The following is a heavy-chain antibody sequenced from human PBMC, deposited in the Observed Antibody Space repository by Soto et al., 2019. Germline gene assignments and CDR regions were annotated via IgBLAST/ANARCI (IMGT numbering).Heavy chain of an antibody. CDR1: GYTFSSYG. V-gene: IGHV1-18*01. D-gene: IGHD6-19*01. Sequence: ASVKVSCKASGYTFSSYGISWVRQAPGQGLEWMGWISGYNGNTYYAQKFQGRVTMTTDTSTSTAYMELSSLRSEDTAVYYCARDRSSGWSRWGQGTLVTVSS. CDR2: ISGYNGNT. J-gene: IGHJ4*02. CDR3: ARDRSSGWSR.